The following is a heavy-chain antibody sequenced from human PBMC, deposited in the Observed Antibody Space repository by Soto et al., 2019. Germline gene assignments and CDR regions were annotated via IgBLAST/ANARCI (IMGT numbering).Heavy chain of an antibody. CDR1: GGSISSSSYY. CDR2: IYYSGST. CDR3: ASGSGSYFYYYYYGMDV. V-gene: IGHV4-39*01. J-gene: IGHJ6*02. D-gene: IGHD3-10*01. Sequence: PSETLSLTCTVSGGSISSSSYYWGWIRQPPGQGLECIGSIYYSGSTYYNPSLMSRVTISVDTSKNQFSLKLSAVNAADTAVYYCASGSGSYFYYYYYGMDVWGQGTTVTVSS.